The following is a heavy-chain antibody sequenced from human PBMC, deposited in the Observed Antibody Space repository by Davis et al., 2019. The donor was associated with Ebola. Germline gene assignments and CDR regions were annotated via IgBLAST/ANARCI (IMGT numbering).Heavy chain of an antibody. Sequence: SETLSLTCAVYGGSFSGYYWSWIRQPPGKGLEWIGEINHSGSTNYNPSLKSRVTISVDTSKNQFSLKLCSVTAADTAVYYCARGRPFFWGQGTLVTVSS. CDR1: GGSFSGYY. CDR3: ARGRPFF. J-gene: IGHJ4*02. V-gene: IGHV4-34*01. D-gene: IGHD2/OR15-2a*01. CDR2: INHSGST.